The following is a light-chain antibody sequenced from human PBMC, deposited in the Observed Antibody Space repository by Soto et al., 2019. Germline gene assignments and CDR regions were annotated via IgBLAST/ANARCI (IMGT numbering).Light chain of an antibody. CDR2: DVS. CDR3: CSYAGSFVV. Sequence: QSALTQPRSVSGSPGQSVTISCTGTSSDFGGYNYVSWYQQHPGKAPKLMIYDVSKRPSGVPDRFSGSKSGNTASLTISGLQAEDEADYYCCSYAGSFVVFGGGTKLTFL. CDR1: SSDFGGYNY. V-gene: IGLV2-11*01. J-gene: IGLJ2*01.